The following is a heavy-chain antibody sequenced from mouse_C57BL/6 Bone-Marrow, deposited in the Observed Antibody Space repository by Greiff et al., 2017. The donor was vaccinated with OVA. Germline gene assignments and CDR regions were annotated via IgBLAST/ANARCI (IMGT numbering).Heavy chain of an antibody. J-gene: IGHJ4*01. CDR2: IYPGSGST. Sequence: VQLQQPGAELVKPGASVKMSCKASGYTFTSYWITWVKQRPGQGLEWIGDIYPGSGSTNYNEKFKSKATLTVDTSSSTAYMQLSSLTSEDSAVYYCARLYGYDEDYYAMDYGGQGTSVTVSS. CDR1: GYTFTSYW. D-gene: IGHD2-2*01. V-gene: IGHV1-55*01. CDR3: ARLYGYDEDYYAMDY.